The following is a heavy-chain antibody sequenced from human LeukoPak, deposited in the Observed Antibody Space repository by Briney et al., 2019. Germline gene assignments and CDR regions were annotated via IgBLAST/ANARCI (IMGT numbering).Heavy chain of an antibody. D-gene: IGHD3-22*01. V-gene: IGHV3-23*01. Sequence: EGSLRLSCAASGFTFSNHAMSWVRQAPGKGLEWVSTMSGNGGSTYYADSVKGRFTMSRDNSMNTLYLQMNSLRAEDTAVYYCTRDLIRYESSGYYYYDYWGQGTLVTVSS. J-gene: IGHJ4*02. CDR2: MSGNGGST. CDR3: TRDLIRYESSGYYYYDY. CDR1: GFTFSNHA.